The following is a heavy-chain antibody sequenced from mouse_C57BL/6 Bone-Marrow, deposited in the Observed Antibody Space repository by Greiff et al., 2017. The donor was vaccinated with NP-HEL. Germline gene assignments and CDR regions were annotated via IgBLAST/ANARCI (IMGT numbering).Heavy chain of an antibody. D-gene: IGHD2-3*01. CDR3: ARFYDGYYNFDY. CDR1: GYTFTSYW. CDR2: IYPGSGSP. V-gene: IGHV1-55*01. Sequence: QVQLQQSGAELVKPGASVKMSCKASGYTFTSYWITWVKQRPGQGLEWIGDIYPGSGSPNYNAKFKSKATLTVDTSSSNAYMQLSSLTSDDSAVYYCARFYDGYYNFDYWGQGTTLTVSS. J-gene: IGHJ2*01.